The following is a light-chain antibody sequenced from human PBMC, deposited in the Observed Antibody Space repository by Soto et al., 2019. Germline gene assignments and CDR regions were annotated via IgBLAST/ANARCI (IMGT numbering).Light chain of an antibody. CDR3: LQHNTYPYT. J-gene: IGKJ2*01. V-gene: IGKV1-17*01. CDR2: AAS. Sequence: DIQMNQSPSSLSASVGDRVTITCRASQGISNLLGWFQHKPGKAPKRLIYAASSLQGGVPSRFSGSGSGTEFTLTITGLQPEDFADYYSLQHNTYPYTFGQGTKLEIK. CDR1: QGISNL.